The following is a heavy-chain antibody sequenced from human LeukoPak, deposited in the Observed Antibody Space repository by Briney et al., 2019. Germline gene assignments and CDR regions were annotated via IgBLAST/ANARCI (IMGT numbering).Heavy chain of an antibody. J-gene: IGHJ6*02. CDR3: GRIAINANNGMDV. CDR1: GFTFSDYY. CDR2: ISYGGNSI. Sequence: GGSLRLSCAASGFTFSDYYMGWIRQAPGKGLEWISYISYGGNSIYYADSVKGRFTISRDDAKNSLYPQMNSLRAEDTAVYYCGRIAINANNGMDVWGQGTTVTVSS. V-gene: IGHV3-11*01. D-gene: IGHD1/OR15-1a*01.